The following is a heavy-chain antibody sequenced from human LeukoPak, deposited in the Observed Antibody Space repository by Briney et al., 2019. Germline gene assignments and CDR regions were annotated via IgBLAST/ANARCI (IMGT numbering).Heavy chain of an antibody. Sequence: PSETLSLTCTVSGGSISSYYWSWIRQPPGKGLEWIEYIYYSGSTNYNPSLKSRVTISVDTSKNQFSLKLSSVTAADTAVYYCASGIAVAGLDYWGQGTLVTVSS. CDR2: IYYSGST. D-gene: IGHD6-19*01. V-gene: IGHV4-59*01. CDR1: GGSISSYY. J-gene: IGHJ4*02. CDR3: ASGIAVAGLDY.